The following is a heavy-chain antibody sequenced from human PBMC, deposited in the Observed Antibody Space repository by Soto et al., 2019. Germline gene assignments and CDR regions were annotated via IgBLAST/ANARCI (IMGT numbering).Heavy chain of an antibody. CDR3: ARSSGMKQLPFEV. J-gene: IGHJ2*01. CDR2: IYPGDSDT. Sequence: XESLKISCKGSGYSFTSYWIGWVRQMPGKGLEWMGIIYPGDSDTRYSPSFQGQVTISADKSISTAYLQWSSLKASDTAMYYCARSSGMKQLPFEVWGRGTLVTVSS. CDR1: GYSFTSYW. D-gene: IGHD6-6*01. V-gene: IGHV5-51*01.